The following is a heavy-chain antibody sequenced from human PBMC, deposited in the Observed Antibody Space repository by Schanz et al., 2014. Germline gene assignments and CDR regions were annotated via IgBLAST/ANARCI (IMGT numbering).Heavy chain of an antibody. Sequence: QVQLVESGGGVVQPGGSLTLSCAASKFTFNGHAMHWVRQAPGKGLEWVAVTSYDGSQKYYTDSVKGRFTVSRDNSKNTLYLQLNSLRAEDTAVYYCARDDKRYFDWLSTFDLWGQGTMVAVSS. D-gene: IGHD3-9*01. CDR3: ARDDKRYFDWLSTFDL. CDR2: TSYDGSQK. V-gene: IGHV3-30*04. J-gene: IGHJ3*01. CDR1: KFTFNGHA.